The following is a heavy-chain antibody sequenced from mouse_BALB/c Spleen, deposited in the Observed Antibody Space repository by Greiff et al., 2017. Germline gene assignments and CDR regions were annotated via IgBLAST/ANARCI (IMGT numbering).Heavy chain of an antibody. Sequence: QVQLQQSGPGLVQPSQSLSITCTASGFSLTSYGVHWVRQSPGKGLEWLGVIWSGGSTDYNAAFISSLSISKDKSKSQVFFKMNSLPANDTAIYYGARTDYFYAMDYWGQGTSVTVSS. CDR1: GFSLTSYG. CDR3: ARTDYFYAMDY. CDR2: IWSGGST. D-gene: IGHD2-13*01. J-gene: IGHJ4*01. V-gene: IGHV2-2*02.